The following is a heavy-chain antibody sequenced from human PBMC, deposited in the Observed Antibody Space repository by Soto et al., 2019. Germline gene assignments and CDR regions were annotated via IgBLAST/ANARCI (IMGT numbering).Heavy chain of an antibody. CDR1: GFTFSDYY. V-gene: IGHV3-11*06. J-gene: IGHJ4*02. D-gene: IGHD2-2*01. CDR3: ARGGMYQLPHYFDY. Sequence: GGSLRLSCAASGFTFSDYYMSWIRQAPGKGLEWVSYISSSSSYTNYADSVKGRFTISRDNAKNSLYLQMNSLRAEDTAVYYCARGGMYQLPHYFDYWGQGTLVTVSS. CDR2: ISSSSSYT.